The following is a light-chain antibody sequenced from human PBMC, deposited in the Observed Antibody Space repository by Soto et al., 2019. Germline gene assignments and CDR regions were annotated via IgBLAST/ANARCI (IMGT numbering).Light chain of an antibody. J-gene: IGLJ2*01. CDR1: SSNIGAGYD. CDR2: GNS. Sequence: QSVLTQPPSVSGAPGQRVTISCTGSSSNIGAGYDVHWYRQLPGTAPKLLIYGNSNRPSGVPDQFSGSKSGTSASLAITGLQAEDEADYYCQSYDSSLSVVFGGGTKVTVL. CDR3: QSYDSSLSVV. V-gene: IGLV1-40*01.